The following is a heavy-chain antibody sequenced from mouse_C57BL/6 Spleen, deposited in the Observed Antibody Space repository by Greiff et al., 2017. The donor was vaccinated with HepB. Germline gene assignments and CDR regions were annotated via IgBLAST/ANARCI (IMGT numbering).Heavy chain of an antibody. V-gene: IGHV1-80*01. D-gene: IGHD2-1*01. Sequence: QVQLKESGAELVKPGASVKISCKASGYAFSSYWMNWVKQRPGKGLEWIGQIYPGDGDTNYNGKFKGKATLTADKSSSTAYMQLSSLTSEDSAVYFCARGYYGYVDYWGQGTTLTVSS. CDR2: IYPGDGDT. CDR3: ARGYYGYVDY. J-gene: IGHJ2*01. CDR1: GYAFSSYW.